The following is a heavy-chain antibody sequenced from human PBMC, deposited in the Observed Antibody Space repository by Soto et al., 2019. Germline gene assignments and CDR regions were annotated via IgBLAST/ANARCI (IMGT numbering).Heavy chain of an antibody. J-gene: IGHJ6*03. CDR3: ARDSYCSGGSCYSEDYYDYMDV. V-gene: IGHV1-18*01. D-gene: IGHD2-15*01. CDR1: GYTFTSYG. Sequence: QVQLVQSGAEVKKPGASVKVSCKASGYTFTSYGISWVRQAPGQGLEWMGWISAYTGNTNYAQKLQGRVTMTTNTSASKAYKELRGLGSDDTAVDYWARDSYCSGGSCYSEDYYDYMDVWGKGTTVTVSS. CDR2: ISAYTGNT.